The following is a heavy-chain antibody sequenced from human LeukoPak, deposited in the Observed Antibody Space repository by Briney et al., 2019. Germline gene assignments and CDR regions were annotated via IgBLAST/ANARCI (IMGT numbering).Heavy chain of an antibody. Sequence: GRSPRLSCAASGFTFDSYAMHWVRQTPGKGLEWVAVISYDGSNKSYADSVKGRFTISRDNSKNTLYLQMHSLRAEDTAVYYCARSPHTYYDFWSGYSLSYWGQGTLVTVSS. CDR3: ARSPHTYYDFWSGYSLSY. D-gene: IGHD3-3*01. V-gene: IGHV3-30-3*01. CDR1: GFTFDSYA. J-gene: IGHJ4*02. CDR2: ISYDGSNK.